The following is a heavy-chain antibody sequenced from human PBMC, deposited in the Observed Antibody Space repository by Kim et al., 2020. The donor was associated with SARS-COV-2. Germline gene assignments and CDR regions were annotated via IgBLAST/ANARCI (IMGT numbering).Heavy chain of an antibody. J-gene: IGHJ4*02. Sequence: SETLSLTCTVSGGSISSSSYYWGWIRQPPGKGLEWIGSIYYSGSTYYNPSLKSRVTISVDTSKNQFSLKLSSVTAADTAVYYCARHPRVGVIPGYFDYWGQGTLVTVSS. CDR3: ARHPRVGVIPGYFDY. CDR1: GGSISSSSYY. CDR2: IYYSGST. D-gene: IGHD3-22*01. V-gene: IGHV4-39*01.